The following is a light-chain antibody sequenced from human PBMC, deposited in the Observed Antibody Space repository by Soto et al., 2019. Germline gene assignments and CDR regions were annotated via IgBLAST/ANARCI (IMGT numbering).Light chain of an antibody. J-gene: IGKJ4*01. CDR3: HQRSDWPIT. Sequence: EIVLTQSPGTLSLSPGERATLSCRASQSVSSSYLAWYQQKPGQAPRLLIYGASSRATGIPDRFSGSGSGTDFTLTISTLEPEDFAVYYCHQRSDWPITFGGGTKVEIK. CDR1: QSVSSSY. V-gene: IGKV3D-20*02. CDR2: GAS.